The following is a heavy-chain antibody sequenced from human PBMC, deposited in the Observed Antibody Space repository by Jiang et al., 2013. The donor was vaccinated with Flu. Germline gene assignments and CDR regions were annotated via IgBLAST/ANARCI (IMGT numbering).Heavy chain of an antibody. D-gene: IGHD3-10*01. CDR2: IKQDGSEK. J-gene: IGHJ6*02. CDR1: GFTFSSYW. Sequence: ESGGGLVQPGGSLRLSCAASGFTFSSYWMSWVRQAPGKGLEWVANIKQDGSEKYYVDSVKGRFTISRDNAKNSLYLQMNSLRAEDTAVYYCARAPVGEFSYGMDVWGQGTTVTVSS. V-gene: IGHV3-7*03. CDR3: ARAPVGEFSYGMDV.